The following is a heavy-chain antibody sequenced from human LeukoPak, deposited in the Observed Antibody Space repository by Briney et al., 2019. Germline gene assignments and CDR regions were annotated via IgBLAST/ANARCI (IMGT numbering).Heavy chain of an antibody. CDR3: AKSGYNRFDY. V-gene: IGHV3-23*03. Sequence: HPEGSLRLSCAASGFTFSSYWMSWVRQAPGKGLEWVSLIYSDGRTYYADSVKGRFTISRDNSKNTLYLQMNSLIAEDTAVYYCAKSGYNRFDYWGQGTRVTVSS. CDR2: IYSDGRT. J-gene: IGHJ4*02. D-gene: IGHD5-24*01. CDR1: GFTFSSYW.